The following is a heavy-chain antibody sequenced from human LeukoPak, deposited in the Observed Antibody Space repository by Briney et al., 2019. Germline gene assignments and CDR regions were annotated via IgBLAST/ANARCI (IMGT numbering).Heavy chain of an antibody. CDR2: IYYSGST. Sequence: SETLSLTCTVSGGSISSGGYYWSWIRQHPGKGLEWIGYIYYSGSTYYNPSLKSRVTISVDTSKNQFSLKLSSVTAADTAVYYCARRQRGYCSGDSCSWFDPWGQGTLVTVSS. V-gene: IGHV4-31*03. J-gene: IGHJ5*02. CDR1: GGSISSGGYY. D-gene: IGHD2-15*01. CDR3: ARRQRGYCSGDSCSWFDP.